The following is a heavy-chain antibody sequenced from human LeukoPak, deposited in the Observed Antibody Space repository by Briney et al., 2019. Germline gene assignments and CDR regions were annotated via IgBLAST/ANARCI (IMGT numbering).Heavy chain of an antibody. V-gene: IGHV4-34*01. D-gene: IGHD3-22*01. CDR2: MSPSGSS. Sequence: SETLSLTCAVYGGSFSDYYWNWIRQTPGKGLEWNGVMSPSGSSNYNPSLTSRVTISVDTSKNQFSLKLRSVTAADTAVYYCARGRRDVNMILVVMAGVSYYLDVWSKGTTVTVS. CDR1: GGSFSDYY. J-gene: IGHJ6*03. CDR3: ARGRRDVNMILVVMAGVSYYLDV.